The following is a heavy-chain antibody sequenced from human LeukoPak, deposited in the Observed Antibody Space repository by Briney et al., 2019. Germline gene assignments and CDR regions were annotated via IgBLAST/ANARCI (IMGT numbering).Heavy chain of an antibody. D-gene: IGHD6-13*01. J-gene: IGHJ4*02. V-gene: IGHV1-18*01. Sequence: ASVKVSCKASGYTFTTYGICWVRQAPGQGLEWMGWISGYNGHTNYAQKVQGRVTMATDTSTSTAYMELRSLRSDDTAVYYCARDGYSSSWPYYFDYWGQETLVTVSS. CDR1: GYTFTTYG. CDR3: ARDGYSSSWPYYFDY. CDR2: ISGYNGHT.